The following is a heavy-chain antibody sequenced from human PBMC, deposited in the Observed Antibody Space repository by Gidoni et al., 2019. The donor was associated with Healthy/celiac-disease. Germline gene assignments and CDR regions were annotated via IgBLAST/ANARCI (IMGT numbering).Heavy chain of an antibody. V-gene: IGHV3-21*01. J-gene: IGHJ6*02. CDR3: ASGITGTNSYYYGMDV. CDR1: GFTFSSYI. CDR2: ISSSSSYI. Sequence: EVQLVESAGCLVKPGGSLRLSCAASGFTFSSYIMNWVRQAPGKGLEWVSSISSSSSYIYYADSVKGRFTISRDNAKNSLYLQMNSLRAEDTAVYYCASGITGTNSYYYGMDVWGQGTTVTVSS. D-gene: IGHD1-7*01.